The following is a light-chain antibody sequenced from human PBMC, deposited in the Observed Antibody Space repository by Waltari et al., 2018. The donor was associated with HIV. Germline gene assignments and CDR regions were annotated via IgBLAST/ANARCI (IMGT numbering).Light chain of an antibody. CDR1: SRHVGGYNY. CDR2: EVS. V-gene: IGLV2-14*01. Sequence: QSALTQPASVSGSPGQSITISCTVTSRHVGGYNYVSCSQKHPGKTPKLMIDEVSNRPSGVSNRFSGSKSGNTASLTISGLQAEDEADYYCSSYTSSSTLEVVFGGGTKLTVL. J-gene: IGLJ2*01. CDR3: SSYTSSSTLEVV.